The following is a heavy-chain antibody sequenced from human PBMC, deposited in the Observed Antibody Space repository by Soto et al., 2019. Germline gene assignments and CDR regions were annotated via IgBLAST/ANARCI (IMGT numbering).Heavy chain of an antibody. V-gene: IGHV4-34*01. Sequence: PSETLSLTCAVYGGSFSGYYWSWIRQPPGKGLEWIGEINHSGSTNYNPSLKSRVTISVDTSKNQFSLKLSSVTAADTAVYYCARGYCSSTSCYYSGYWFDPWGQGTLVTVSS. D-gene: IGHD2-2*01. CDR3: ARGYCSSTSCYYSGYWFDP. J-gene: IGHJ5*02. CDR1: GGSFSGYY. CDR2: INHSGST.